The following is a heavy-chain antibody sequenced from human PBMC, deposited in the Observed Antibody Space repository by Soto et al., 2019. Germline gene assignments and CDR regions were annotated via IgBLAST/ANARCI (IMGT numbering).Heavy chain of an antibody. D-gene: IGHD4-17*01. CDR1: GFTFNTYS. CDR3: ARAGGTTVTGLWHFDS. J-gene: IGHJ4*02. Sequence: QVQLEESGGGVVQPGRSLRLSCEASGFTFNTYSMHWVRQPPGKGLEWLAAIWHDGTQKYYADSVKGRFIIAIDNSKKTLYLEMNSLRAEDTAVYYCARAGGTTVTGLWHFDSWGQGTLVTVSS. V-gene: IGHV3-33*01. CDR2: IWHDGTQK.